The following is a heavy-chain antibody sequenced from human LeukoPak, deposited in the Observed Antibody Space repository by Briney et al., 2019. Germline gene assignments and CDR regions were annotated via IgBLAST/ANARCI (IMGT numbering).Heavy chain of an antibody. V-gene: IGHV3-30*18. CDR2: ISYDGSDK. CDR3: AKDRSSGRPFDY. CDR1: GFTFSSYG. Sequence: GGSLRLSCAASGFTFSSYGVHWVRQAPGKGLEWVTIISYDGSDKYYADSVKGRFTVSRDNSKNTLYLQMNSLRAEDTAVYFCAKDRSSGRPFDYWGQGTLVTVSS. D-gene: IGHD6-19*01. J-gene: IGHJ4*02.